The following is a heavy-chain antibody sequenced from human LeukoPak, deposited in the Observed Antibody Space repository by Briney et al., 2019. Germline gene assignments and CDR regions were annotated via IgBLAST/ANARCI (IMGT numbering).Heavy chain of an antibody. Sequence: PGGSLKLSCAASGFTFSGSAMHWVRQASGKGLEWVGRIRSKANSYATAYAASVKGRFTISRDDSKNTAYLQMNSLKTEDTAVYYCTSTLDYGVNWGYFDYWGQGTLVTVSS. CDR2: IRSKANSYAT. CDR1: GFTFSGSA. V-gene: IGHV3-73*01. D-gene: IGHD4-17*01. CDR3: TSTLDYGVNWGYFDY. J-gene: IGHJ4*02.